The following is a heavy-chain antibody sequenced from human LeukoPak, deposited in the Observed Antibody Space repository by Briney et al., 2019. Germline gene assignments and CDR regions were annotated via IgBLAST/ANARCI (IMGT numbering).Heavy chain of an antibody. CDR1: GGSFSGYY. D-gene: IGHD2-2*01. J-gene: IGHJ4*02. V-gene: IGHV4-34*01. Sequence: SETLSLTCAVYGGSFSGYYWSWIRQPPGKGLEWIGEINHSGSTNYNPSLKSRVTISVDTSKNQFSLKLSSVTAADTAVYYCARAEYCSSTSCYAGIFDYWGQGTLVTVSS. CDR2: INHSGST. CDR3: ARAEYCSSTSCYAGIFDY.